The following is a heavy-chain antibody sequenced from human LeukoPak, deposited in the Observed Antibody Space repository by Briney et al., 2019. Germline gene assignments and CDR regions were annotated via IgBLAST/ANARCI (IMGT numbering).Heavy chain of an antibody. Sequence: SETLSLTCTVSGYSVSSGNYWGWIRQPPGKGLEWIGYIYYSGSTYYNPSLKSRVTISVDTSKNQFSLKLSSVTAADTAVYYCAREDQQLRGYWGQGTLVTVSS. J-gene: IGHJ4*02. CDR2: IYYSGST. CDR1: GYSVSSGNY. D-gene: IGHD6-13*01. V-gene: IGHV4-30-4*08. CDR3: AREDQQLRGY.